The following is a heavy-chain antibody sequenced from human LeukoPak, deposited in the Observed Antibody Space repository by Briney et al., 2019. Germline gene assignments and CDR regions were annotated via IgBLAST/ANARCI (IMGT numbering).Heavy chain of an antibody. D-gene: IGHD6-13*01. Sequence: ASVKVSCKASGYTFTGYYMHWVRQAPGQGLEWMGWINPNSGGTNYAQKFQGWVTMTTDTSTSTAYMELRSLRSDDTAVYYCARNAVSDYSSSWYGNDAFDIWGQGTMVTVSS. V-gene: IGHV1-2*04. CDR2: INPNSGGT. CDR1: GYTFTGYY. J-gene: IGHJ3*02. CDR3: ARNAVSDYSSSWYGNDAFDI.